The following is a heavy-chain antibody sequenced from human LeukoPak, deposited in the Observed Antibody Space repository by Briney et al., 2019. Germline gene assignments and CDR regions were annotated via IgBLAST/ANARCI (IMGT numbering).Heavy chain of an antibody. CDR2: INPNSGGS. CDR1: GYTFTSYY. D-gene: IGHD5-12*01. V-gene: IGHV1-2*02. CDR3: ARGPRYGESGYDLGPY. J-gene: IGHJ4*02. Sequence: ASVNVSCKASGYTFTSYYIHWMRQAPGQGLEWVGWINPNSGGSHYARRFQGRVTMTSDTSINTGYMELTSLTPDDTAVYYCARGPRYGESGYDLGPYWGQGTLVTVSS.